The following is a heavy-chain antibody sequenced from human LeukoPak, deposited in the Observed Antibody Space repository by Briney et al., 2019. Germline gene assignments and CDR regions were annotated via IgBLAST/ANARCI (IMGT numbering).Heavy chain of an antibody. CDR3: ARDRCSGGSCYNDAFDI. D-gene: IGHD2-15*01. V-gene: IGHV1-69*13. CDR2: IIPIFGTA. J-gene: IGHJ3*02. CDR1: GGTFSSYA. Sequence: SVKVSCKASGGTFSSYAISWVRQAPGQGLEWMGGIIPIFGTANYAQKFQGRVTITADESTSTAYMELSSLRSEDTAVYYCARDRCSGGSCYNDAFDIWGQGTMVTVSS.